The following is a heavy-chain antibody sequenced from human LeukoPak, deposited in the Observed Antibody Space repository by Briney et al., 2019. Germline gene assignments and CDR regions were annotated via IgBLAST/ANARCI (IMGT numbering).Heavy chain of an antibody. V-gene: IGHV3-49*04. J-gene: IGHJ4*02. Sequence: GGSLRLSCTASGFTFGDYAMSWVRQAPGKGLEWVGFIRGKAYGGTTEYAASVKGRFTISRDDSKSIAYLQMNSLKTEDTAVYYCTRAEWPYSPNDYWGQGTLVTVSS. D-gene: IGHD2-15*01. CDR3: TRAEWPYSPNDY. CDR1: GFTFGDYA. CDR2: IRGKAYGGTT.